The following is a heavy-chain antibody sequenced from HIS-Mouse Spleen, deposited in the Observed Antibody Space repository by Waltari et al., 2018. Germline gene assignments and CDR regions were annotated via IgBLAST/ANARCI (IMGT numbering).Heavy chain of an antibody. CDR2: MNPNSGNT. CDR3: ARVYYDFWSGYYY. D-gene: IGHD3-3*01. Sequence: QVQLVQSGAEVKKPGASVKVSCKASGYTFTSYDIHRLRQATGQGLEWMGWMNPNSGNTGYAQKFQGRVTMTRNTSISTAYMELSSLRSEDTAVYYCARVYYDFWSGYYYWGQGTLVTVSS. V-gene: IGHV1-8*01. CDR1: GYTFTSYD. J-gene: IGHJ4*02.